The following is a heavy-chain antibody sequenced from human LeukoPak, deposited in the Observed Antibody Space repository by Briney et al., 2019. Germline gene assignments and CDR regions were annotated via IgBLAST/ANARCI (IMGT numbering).Heavy chain of an antibody. CDR1: GYTFTSYA. Sequence: ASVNVSCKASGYTFTSYAMNWVRQAPGQGLEWMGWINTNTGNPTYAQGFTGRFVFSLDTSVSTAYLQISSLKAEDTAVYYCARVGGYCSGGSCYVGHDAFDIWGQGTMVAVSS. D-gene: IGHD2-15*01. CDR2: INTNTGNP. V-gene: IGHV7-4-1*02. CDR3: ARVGGYCSGGSCYVGHDAFDI. J-gene: IGHJ3*02.